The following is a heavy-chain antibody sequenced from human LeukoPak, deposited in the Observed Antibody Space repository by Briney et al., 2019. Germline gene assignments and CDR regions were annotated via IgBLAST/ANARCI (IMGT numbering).Heavy chain of an antibody. CDR3: AKEQGYGGNSPTDY. V-gene: IGHV3-30*02. Sequence: GGSLRLSCAASGFTFSSYGMHWVRQAPGKGLEWVAFIRYDGSNKYYADSVKGRFTISRDNSKNTLYLQMNSLRAEDTAVYYCAKEQGYGGNSPTDYWGQGTLVTVSS. J-gene: IGHJ4*02. CDR1: GFTFSSYG. CDR2: IRYDGSNK. D-gene: IGHD4-23*01.